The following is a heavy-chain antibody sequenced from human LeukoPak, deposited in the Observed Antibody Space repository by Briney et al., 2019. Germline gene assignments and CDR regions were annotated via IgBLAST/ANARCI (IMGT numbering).Heavy chain of an antibody. J-gene: IGHJ4*02. CDR3: ARGYSYGLGTFDY. Sequence: ASVKVSCKASGYTFTGYYKHWVRQAPGQGLEWMGRINPNSGGTNYAQKFHGRVTMTRDTSISTAYMELSRLRSDDTAVYYCARGYSYGLGTFDYWGQGTLVTVPS. CDR1: GYTFTGYY. D-gene: IGHD5-18*01. CDR2: INPNSGGT. V-gene: IGHV1-2*06.